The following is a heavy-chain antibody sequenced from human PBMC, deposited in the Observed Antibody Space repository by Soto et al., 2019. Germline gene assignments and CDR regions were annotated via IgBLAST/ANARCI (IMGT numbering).Heavy chain of an antibody. J-gene: IGHJ5*02. D-gene: IGHD6-13*01. CDR1: GYTFTSYD. Sequence: ASVKVSCKASGYTFTSYDINWVRQATGQGLEWMGWMNPNSGNTDYAQKFQGRVTMTRNTSISTAYMELSSPRSEDTAVYYCARERSAAGAGWFDPWGQGTLVTVSS. CDR2: MNPNSGNT. CDR3: ARERSAAGAGWFDP. V-gene: IGHV1-8*01.